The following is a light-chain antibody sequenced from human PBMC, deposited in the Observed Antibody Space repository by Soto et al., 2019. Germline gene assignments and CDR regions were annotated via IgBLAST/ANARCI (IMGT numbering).Light chain of an antibody. CDR1: QGIRND. J-gene: IGKJ1*01. Sequence: DIQMTQFPSSLSASVGDRVTITCRASQGIRNDLAWYQQKPGKAPKRLIYAASSLHSGVPSRFSGSGSGTEFTLAISSLQTEDFATFYCLQHSTYPLTFGQGTKVEIK. CDR2: AAS. CDR3: LQHSTYPLT. V-gene: IGKV1-17*01.